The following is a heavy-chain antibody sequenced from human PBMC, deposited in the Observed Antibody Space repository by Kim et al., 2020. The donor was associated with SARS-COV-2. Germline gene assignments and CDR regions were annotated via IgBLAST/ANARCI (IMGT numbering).Heavy chain of an antibody. CDR2: IYWDDDK. V-gene: IGHV2-5*02. CDR1: GFSLSTSGVG. Sequence: SGPTLVNPTQTLTLTCTFSGFSLSTSGVGVGWIRQPPGKALEWLALIYWDDDKRYSPSLKSRLTITKDTSKNQVVLTMTNMDPVDTATYYCAHSGEWSPGPYKYYFDYWGQGTLVTVSS. D-gene: IGHD3-3*01. CDR3: AHSGEWSPGPYKYYFDY. J-gene: IGHJ4*02.